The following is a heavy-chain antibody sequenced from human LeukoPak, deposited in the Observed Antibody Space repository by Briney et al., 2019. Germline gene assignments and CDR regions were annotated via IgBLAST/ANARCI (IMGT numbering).Heavy chain of an antibody. Sequence: PGGSLRLSCEASGFTFSAYAMTWVRQAPGKGLEWASSIGSDNKPHYSESVKGRFTVSRDNSKNTLYLQMNSLRAEDTAVYYCAKDRSSTTSCSNYWGQGTLVTVSS. CDR3: AKDRSSTTSCSNY. CDR2: IGSDNKP. V-gene: IGHV3-23*01. D-gene: IGHD2-2*01. CDR1: GFTFSAYA. J-gene: IGHJ4*02.